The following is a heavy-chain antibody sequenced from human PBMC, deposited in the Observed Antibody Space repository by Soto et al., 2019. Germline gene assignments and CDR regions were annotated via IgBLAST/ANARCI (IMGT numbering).Heavy chain of an antibody. D-gene: IGHD2-2*01. CDR1: GGSISSSNC. Sequence: PSETLSLTCAVSGGSISSSNCWRCVRQPPGKGLEWIGEIYHSGSTNYNPSLKSRVTISVDKSKNQFSLKLSSVTAADTAVYYCARARSRDQLPNPFDYWGQGTLVTVSS. V-gene: IGHV4-4*02. J-gene: IGHJ4*02. CDR2: IYHSGST. CDR3: ARARSRDQLPNPFDY.